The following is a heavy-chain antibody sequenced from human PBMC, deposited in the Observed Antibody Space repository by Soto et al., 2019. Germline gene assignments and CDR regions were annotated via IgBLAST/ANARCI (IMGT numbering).Heavy chain of an antibody. CDR1: GGSISSHY. J-gene: IGHJ6*02. V-gene: IGHV4-59*11. CDR3: ARQRTKSYGSGTYVDYYYYYGMDV. CDR2: IYYSGST. D-gene: IGHD3-10*01. Sequence: PSETLSLTCTVSGGSISSHYWSWIRQPPGKGLEWIGYIYYSGSTNYNPSLKSRVTISVDTSKNQFSLKLSSVTAADTAVYYCARQRTKSYGSGTYVDYYYYYGMDVRGQGTTVTVSS.